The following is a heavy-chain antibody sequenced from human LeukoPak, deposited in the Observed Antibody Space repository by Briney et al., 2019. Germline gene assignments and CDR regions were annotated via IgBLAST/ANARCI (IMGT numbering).Heavy chain of an antibody. Sequence: SETLSLTCTVSGGSISSGSYYWSWIRQPAGKGLEWIGSIYYSGSTYYNPSLKSRVTISVDTSKNQFSLKLSSVTAADTAVYYCARRGVDYWGQGTLVTVSS. J-gene: IGHJ4*02. CDR3: ARRGVDY. CDR2: IYYSGST. D-gene: IGHD3-10*01. CDR1: GGSISSGSYY. V-gene: IGHV4-39*07.